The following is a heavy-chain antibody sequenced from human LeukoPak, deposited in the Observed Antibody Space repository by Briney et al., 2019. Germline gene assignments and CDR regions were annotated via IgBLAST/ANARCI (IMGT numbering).Heavy chain of an antibody. CDR3: ARTTGQSMITFGGVRHYYYYYMDV. D-gene: IGHD3-16*01. CDR1: GDSFSSSTYY. CDR2: TSYSGNA. V-gene: IGHV4-39*07. Sequence: PSETLSLTCSVSGDSFSSSTYYWGWVRQTPGKGLEWIGSTSYSGNAYYNPSLKSRVTISVDTSRNQFSLKMNSVTAADTAVYYCARTTGQSMITFGGVRHYYYYYMDVWGKGTTVTVSS. J-gene: IGHJ6*03.